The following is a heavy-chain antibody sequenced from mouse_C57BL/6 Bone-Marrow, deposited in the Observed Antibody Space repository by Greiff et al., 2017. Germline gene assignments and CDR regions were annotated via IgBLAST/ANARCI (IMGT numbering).Heavy chain of an antibody. CDR1: GYTFTSYW. J-gene: IGHJ4*01. CDR3: ARYPIYYRAMDY. D-gene: IGHD1-1*01. CDR2: IYPGSGST. Sequence: QVQLQQPGAELVKPGASVKMSCKASGYTFTSYWITWVKQRPGQGLEWIGDIYPGSGSTNYNEKFKSKATLTVDTSSSTAYMQLSSLTSEDAAVYYGARYPIYYRAMDYWGQGTSVTVSS. V-gene: IGHV1-55*01.